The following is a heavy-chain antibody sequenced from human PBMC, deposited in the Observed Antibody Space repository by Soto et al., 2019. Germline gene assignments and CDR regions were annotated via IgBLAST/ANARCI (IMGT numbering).Heavy chain of an antibody. CDR2: INSDGSST. CDR1: GFTFSSYW. D-gene: IGHD2-15*01. J-gene: IGHJ4*02. CDR3: VRTSLVVAAATREDY. V-gene: IGHV3-74*01. Sequence: EVQLVESGGGWVQPGESLRLSCAASGFTFSSYWMHWVRQAPGKGLVWVSRINSDGSSTSYAGSVKGRFTISRDNAKNTLYLQMNSLRAEDTAVYYCVRTSLVVAAATREDYWGQGTLVTVSS.